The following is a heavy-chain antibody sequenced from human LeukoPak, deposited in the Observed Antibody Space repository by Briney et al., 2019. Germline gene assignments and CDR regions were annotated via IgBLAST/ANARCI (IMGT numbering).Heavy chain of an antibody. J-gene: IGHJ6*03. D-gene: IGHD7-27*01. CDR2: INHSGST. CDR3: ARGYNWGSPTRNFYYLDV. CDR1: GGSFSGYY. Sequence: NTSETLSLTCAVYGGSFSGYYWSWIRQPPGKGLEWIGEINHSGSTNYNPSLKSRVTISVDTSKNQFSLKLRSVTAADTAVYYCARGYNWGSPTRNFYYLDVWGKGTTVTVSS. V-gene: IGHV4-34*01.